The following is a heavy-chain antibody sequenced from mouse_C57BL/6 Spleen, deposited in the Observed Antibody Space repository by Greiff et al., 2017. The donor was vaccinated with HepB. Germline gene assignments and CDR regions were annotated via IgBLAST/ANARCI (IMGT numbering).Heavy chain of an antibody. CDR2: INTNYGTT. V-gene: IGHV1-39*01. D-gene: IGHD2-3*01. J-gene: IGHJ4*01. CDR1: GYSFTDYN. Sequence: EVQLQQSGPELVKPGASVKISCKASGYSFTDYNMNWVKQRNGKSLEWIGVINTNYGTTSYNQKFKGKATLTVDQYSSTAYMQLNSLTSEDAAVYYCARFGYYEDDAMDYWGQGTSVTVSS. CDR3: ARFGYYEDDAMDY.